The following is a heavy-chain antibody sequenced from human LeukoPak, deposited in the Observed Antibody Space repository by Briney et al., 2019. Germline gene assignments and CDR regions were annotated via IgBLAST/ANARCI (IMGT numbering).Heavy chain of an antibody. CDR1: GGTFSSYG. CDR3: ARGLDV. Sequence: GASVKVSCKASGGTFSSYGISWVRQAPGQGLEWMGRIIPILGIRNSAQKFQGRVTITADKSTSTACMELSSLRSEDTAVYYCARGLDVWGQGTTVTVSS. V-gene: IGHV1-69*04. J-gene: IGHJ6*02. CDR2: IIPILGIR.